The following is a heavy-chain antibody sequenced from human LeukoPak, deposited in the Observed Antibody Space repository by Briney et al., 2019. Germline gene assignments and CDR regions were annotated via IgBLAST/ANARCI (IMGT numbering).Heavy chain of an antibody. CDR3: AKRVYSSSWDYYYYYMDV. CDR1: GFTFSSYW. CDR2: IKPDGSQI. J-gene: IGHJ6*03. V-gene: IGHV3-7*03. D-gene: IGHD6-13*01. Sequence: GGSLRLSCAASGFTFSSYWMTWVRQAPGKGLEWVANIKPDGSQIYYVDSVKGRFTISRDNAKNSLYLQMNSLRAEDTAVYYCAKRVYSSSWDYYYYYMDVWGKGTTVTISS.